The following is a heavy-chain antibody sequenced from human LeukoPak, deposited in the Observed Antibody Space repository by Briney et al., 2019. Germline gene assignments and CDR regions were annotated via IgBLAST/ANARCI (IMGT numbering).Heavy chain of an antibody. J-gene: IGHJ6*02. CDR1: GFTFSSYA. V-gene: IGHV3-23*01. D-gene: IGHD5-18*01. Sequence: GGSLRLSCAASGFTFSSYAMSWVRQALGKGLEWVSAISGSGGSTYHADSVKGRFTISRDNSKNTLYLQMNSLRAEDTAVYYCARSWGYSYGSSYGMDVWGQGTTVTVSS. CDR3: ARSWGYSYGSSYGMDV. CDR2: ISGSGGST.